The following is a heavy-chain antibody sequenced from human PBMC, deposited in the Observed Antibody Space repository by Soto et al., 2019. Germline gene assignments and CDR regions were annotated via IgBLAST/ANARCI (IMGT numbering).Heavy chain of an antibody. CDR2: INAGNGNT. J-gene: IGHJ4*02. V-gene: IGHV1-3*01. CDR1: GYTFTSYA. D-gene: IGHD5-18*01. CDR3: ARDFVDTAMVPYFDY. Sequence: VKVSCKASGYTFTSYAMHWVRQAPGQRLEWMGWINAGNGNTKYSQKFQGRVTITRDTSASTAYMELSSLRSEDTAVYYCARDFVDTAMVPYFDYWGQGTLVTVSS.